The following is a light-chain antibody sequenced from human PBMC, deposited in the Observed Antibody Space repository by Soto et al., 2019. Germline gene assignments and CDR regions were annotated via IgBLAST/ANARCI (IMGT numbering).Light chain of an antibody. Sequence: QSVLTQPASVSGSPGQSITISCTGTSSDVGSHNFVSWYQQRPGKAPKLMIFEVTKRPSGVSSRFSASKSGNTASLTISGVQAEDEADYYCSSYAGAITFYVFGTGTKLTVL. CDR2: EVT. CDR1: SSDVGSHNF. V-gene: IGLV2-23*02. J-gene: IGLJ1*01. CDR3: SSYAGAITFYV.